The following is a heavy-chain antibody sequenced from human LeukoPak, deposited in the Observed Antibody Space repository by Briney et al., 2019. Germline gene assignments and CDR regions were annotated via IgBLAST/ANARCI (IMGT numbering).Heavy chain of an antibody. V-gene: IGHV3-7*01. CDR2: IKQDGNEK. J-gene: IGHJ4*02. Sequence: GGSLRLSCAASGFTFSSHWMHWVRQTPGKGLEWVANIKQDGNEKYYVDSVKGRFTISRDNAKNSLYLQMNSLRVEDTAVYYCARTRPTVTHPYWGQGTLVTVSS. CDR1: GFTFSSHW. CDR3: ARTRPTVTHPY. D-gene: IGHD4-23*01.